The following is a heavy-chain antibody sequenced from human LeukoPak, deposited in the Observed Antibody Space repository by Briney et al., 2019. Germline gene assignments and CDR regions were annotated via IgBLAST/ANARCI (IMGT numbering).Heavy chain of an antibody. CDR2: INHSGST. D-gene: IGHD3-10*01. V-gene: IGHV4-34*01. CDR1: GGSFSGYY. CDR3: ARGLRWFGEPTFDP. Sequence: PSETLSLTCAVYGGSFSGYYWSWIRKPPGKGLEWIGEINHSGSTNYNPSLKSRVTISVDTSKNQFSLKLSSVTAADTAVYYCARGLRWFGEPTFDPWGQGTLVTVSS. J-gene: IGHJ5*02.